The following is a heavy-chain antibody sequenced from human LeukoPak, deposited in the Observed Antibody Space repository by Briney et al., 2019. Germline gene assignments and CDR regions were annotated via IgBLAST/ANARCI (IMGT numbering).Heavy chain of an antibody. J-gene: IGHJ5*02. CDR3: TRIGRCSYGSCFGWFDP. Sequence: PSETLSLTCTVSGGSISSGDYPWNWIRQFPGKGLEWIGYMSYSGTTNYNPSLRSRVSISLDTSKNQFSLRLNSVTAADTAVYYCTRIGRCSYGSCFGWFDPWGQGTLVTVSS. V-gene: IGHV4-31*03. CDR2: MSYSGTT. D-gene: IGHD2-15*01. CDR1: GGSISSGDYP.